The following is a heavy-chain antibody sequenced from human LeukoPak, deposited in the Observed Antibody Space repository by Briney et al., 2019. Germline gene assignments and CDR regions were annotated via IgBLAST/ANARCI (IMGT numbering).Heavy chain of an antibody. Sequence: SETLSLTCTVSGGSISSGGYYWSWIRQHPGKGLEWIGYIYYSGSTYYNPSLKSRVTISVDRSKNQFSLKLSSVTAADTAVYYCASQYCSSTSCLFDYWGQGTLVTVSS. V-gene: IGHV4-31*03. CDR2: IYYSGST. J-gene: IGHJ4*02. CDR1: GGSISSGGYY. CDR3: ASQYCSSTSCLFDY. D-gene: IGHD2-2*01.